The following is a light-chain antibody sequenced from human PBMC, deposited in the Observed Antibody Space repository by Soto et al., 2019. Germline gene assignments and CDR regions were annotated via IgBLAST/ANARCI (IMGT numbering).Light chain of an antibody. J-gene: IGKJ4*01. Sequence: IVLTPSPSTPSLSPGERATLSCRASQSVSSSYLAWYQQKPGQAPRLLIYGASSRATGIPDRFSGSGSGTDFTLTISRLEPEDFAVYYCQQYGSSPLTFGGGTKVDIK. CDR2: GAS. V-gene: IGKV3-20*01. CDR3: QQYGSSPLT. CDR1: QSVSSSY.